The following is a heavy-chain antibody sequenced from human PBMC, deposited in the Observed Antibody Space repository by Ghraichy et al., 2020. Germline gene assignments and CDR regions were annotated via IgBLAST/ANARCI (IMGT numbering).Heavy chain of an antibody. J-gene: IGHJ6*02. CDR2: FDPEDGDT. Sequence: ASVKVSCKVSGYTFTELFMYWVRQAPGKGLEWMGGFDPEDGDTIYAQKFQGRLTMTEDTSTDTAYMELSSLRSEDTAVYYCAADPLLAWTWFYYYGMDVWGQGTTVTDSS. V-gene: IGHV1-24*01. D-gene: IGHD3-22*01. CDR3: AADPLLAWTWFYYYGMDV. CDR1: GYTFTELF.